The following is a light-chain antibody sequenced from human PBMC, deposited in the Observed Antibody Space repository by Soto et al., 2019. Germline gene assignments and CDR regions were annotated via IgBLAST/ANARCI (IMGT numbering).Light chain of an antibody. CDR1: QRISSW. J-gene: IGKJ1*01. CDR2: DAS. CDR3: QQYMSYKWK. Sequence: DIQMTQSPSTLSASVGDRVTLVCRATQRISSWLAWYQQKPGKPPKFLIYDASTLERGVPSRFSGSGSGTEFTLTISSLQPDDFATYYCQQYMSYKWKFGQGTKVDIK. V-gene: IGKV1-5*02.